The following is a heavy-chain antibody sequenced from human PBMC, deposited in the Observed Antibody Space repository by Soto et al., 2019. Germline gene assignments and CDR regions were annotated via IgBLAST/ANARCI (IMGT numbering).Heavy chain of an antibody. J-gene: IGHJ4*02. CDR3: ARAVNYYDSSQDDY. CDR2: IIPIFGTA. V-gene: IGHV1-69*13. D-gene: IGHD3-22*01. Sequence: GASVKVSCKASGGTFSSYAISWVRQAPGQGLEWMGGIIPIFGTANYAQKFQGRVTITADESTSTAYMELSSLRSEDTAVYYCARAVNYYDSSQDDYWGQGTLVTVSS. CDR1: GGTFSSYA.